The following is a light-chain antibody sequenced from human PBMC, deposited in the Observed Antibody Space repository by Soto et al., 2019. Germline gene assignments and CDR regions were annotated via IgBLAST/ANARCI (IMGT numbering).Light chain of an antibody. CDR2: EIN. J-gene: IGLJ2*01. V-gene: IGLV2-14*01. CDR3: SSYKNSSTPLV. Sequence: QSVLTQPASVSGSPGQSITISCTGTSSDVGDYNYVSWYQQYPGIAPKLIIYEINNRPSGISNRFSGSKSGNTASLTISGLQAEDEADYFCSSYKNSSTPLVFGGGTKLTVL. CDR1: SSDVGDYNY.